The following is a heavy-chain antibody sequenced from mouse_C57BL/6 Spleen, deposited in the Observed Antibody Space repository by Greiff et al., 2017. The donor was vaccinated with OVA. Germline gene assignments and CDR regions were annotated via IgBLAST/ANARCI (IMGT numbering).Heavy chain of an antibody. CDR1: GYTFTGYW. CDR2: ILPGSGST. CDR3: ARRGHRRLLYTMDY. J-gene: IGHJ4*01. D-gene: IGHD3-2*02. Sequence: VKLVESGAELMKPGASVKLSCKASGYTFTGYWIEWVKQRPGPGLEWIGEILPGSGSTKYNEKFKGKATFTADTSSNTAYMQLNILTTCYTAIDYCARRGHRRLLYTMDYWGQGTSVTVSS. V-gene: IGHV1-9*01.